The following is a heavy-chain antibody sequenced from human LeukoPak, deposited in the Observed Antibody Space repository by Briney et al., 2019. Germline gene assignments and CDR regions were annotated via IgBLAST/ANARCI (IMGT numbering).Heavy chain of an antibody. CDR2: ISGSGGST. CDR3: AKAGYCSRTSCYPRAFDI. V-gene: IGHV3-23*01. CDR1: GFTFSSYA. D-gene: IGHD2-2*01. Sequence: GGSLRLSCAASGFTFSSYAMSWVRQAPGKGLEWASAISGSGGSTYYADSVKGRFTISRDNSKNTLYLQMNSLRAEDTAVYYCAKAGYCSRTSCYPRAFDIWGQGTMVTVSS. J-gene: IGHJ3*02.